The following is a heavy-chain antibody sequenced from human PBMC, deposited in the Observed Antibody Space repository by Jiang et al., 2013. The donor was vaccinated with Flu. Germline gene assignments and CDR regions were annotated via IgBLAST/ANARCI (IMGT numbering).Heavy chain of an antibody. V-gene: IGHV3-48*03. D-gene: IGHD1-26*01. CDR3: ARYSGSYLPEGMDV. CDR2: ISSSGSTI. J-gene: IGHJ6*04. Sequence: VQLLESGGGLVQPGGSLRLSCAASGFTFSSYEMNWVRQAPGKGLEWVSYISSSGSTIYYADSVKGRFTISRDNAKNSLYLQMNSLRAEDTAAYYCARYSGSYLPEGMDVWGKGTTVTV. CDR1: GFTFSSYE.